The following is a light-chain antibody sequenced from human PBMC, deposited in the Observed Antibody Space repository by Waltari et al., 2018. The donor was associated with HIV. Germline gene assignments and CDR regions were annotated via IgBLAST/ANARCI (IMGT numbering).Light chain of an antibody. J-gene: IGLJ3*02. CDR1: GNDIGAYNH. V-gene: IGLV2-14*01. Sequence: QSALTQPASVSGSPGQSITISCTGTGNDIGAYNHVCWYQQHPGQAPKLVIYEVSNRPSGVSNRFSGSKSGDTASLTISGLQTEDEADYYCNSYTTSFTWVFGGGTKLTVL. CDR3: NSYTTSFTWV. CDR2: EVS.